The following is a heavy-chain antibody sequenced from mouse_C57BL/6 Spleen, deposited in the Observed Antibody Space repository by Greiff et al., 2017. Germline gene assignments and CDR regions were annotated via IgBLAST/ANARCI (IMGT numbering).Heavy chain of an antibody. CDR3: ARYYSNYWYFDV. Sequence: VQLQQPGAELVRPGSSVKLSCKASGYTFTSYWMHWVKQRPIQGLEWIGNIDPSDSETHYNQKFKDKATLTVDKSSSTAYMQLSSLTSEDSAVYYCARYYSNYWYFDVWGTGTTVTVSS. D-gene: IGHD2-5*01. J-gene: IGHJ1*03. CDR1: GYTFTSYW. CDR2: IDPSDSET. V-gene: IGHV1-52*01.